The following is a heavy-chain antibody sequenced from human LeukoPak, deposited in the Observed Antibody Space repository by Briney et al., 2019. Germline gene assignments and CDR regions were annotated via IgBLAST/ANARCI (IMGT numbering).Heavy chain of an antibody. J-gene: IGHJ4*02. CDR2: IYYSGST. V-gene: IGHV4-59*01. CDR3: ARATIAVAGIDY. Sequence: SETLSLTCAVYGGSFSGYYWSWIRQPPGKGLEWIGYIYYSGSTNYNPSLKSRVTISVDTSKNQFSLKLSSVTAADTAVYYCARATIAVAGIDYWGQGTLVTVSS. CDR1: GGSFSGYY. D-gene: IGHD6-19*01.